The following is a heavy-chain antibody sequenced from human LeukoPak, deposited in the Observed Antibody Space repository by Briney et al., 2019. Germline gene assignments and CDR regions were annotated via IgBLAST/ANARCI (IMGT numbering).Heavy chain of an antibody. D-gene: IGHD3-10*01. CDR2: IYYSGIT. CDR1: GGSISSGGFY. Sequence: PSQTLSLTCTVSGGSISSGGFYWSWIRQHPGKGLEWIGYIYYSGITYYNPSLKSRVTISVDTSKNQFSLKLSSVTAADTAVYYCARDWSLWFGRFDPWGQGTLVTVSS. J-gene: IGHJ5*02. CDR3: ARDWSLWFGRFDP. V-gene: IGHV4-31*03.